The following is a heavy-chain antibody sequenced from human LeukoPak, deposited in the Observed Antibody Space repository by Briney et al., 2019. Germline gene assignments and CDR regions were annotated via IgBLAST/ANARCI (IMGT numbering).Heavy chain of an antibody. CDR1: GGSITKNGYY. Sequence: PSETLSLTCSVSGGSITKNGYYWGWIRQSPETGLEWIGSMHYSGSAYYNPSLNSRVTISVDTSKNQFSLKLTSVTAADTAVYYCCGSGWFAGPFGYWGQGALVTVSS. CDR3: CGSGWFAGPFGY. V-gene: IGHV4-39*07. J-gene: IGHJ4*02. D-gene: IGHD6-19*01. CDR2: MHYSGSA.